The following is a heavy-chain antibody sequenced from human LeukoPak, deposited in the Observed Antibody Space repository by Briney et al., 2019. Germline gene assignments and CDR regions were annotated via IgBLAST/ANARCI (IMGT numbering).Heavy chain of an antibody. D-gene: IGHD4-11*01. Sequence: GGSLSLSCAASGFTFNLYSMNWVRQAPGKGLEWVSVMYSGGSTYYADSVKGRVAISRDNSQNTVFLQMNSVRVEDTAVYYCARSYSNHLFGMDVWGQGTAVTVSS. CDR3: ARSYSNHLFGMDV. CDR1: GFTFNLYS. V-gene: IGHV3-66*01. CDR2: MYSGGST. J-gene: IGHJ6*02.